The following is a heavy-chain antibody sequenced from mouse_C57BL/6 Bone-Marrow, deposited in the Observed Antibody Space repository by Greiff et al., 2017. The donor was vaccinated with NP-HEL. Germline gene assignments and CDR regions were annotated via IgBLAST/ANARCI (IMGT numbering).Heavy chain of an antibody. V-gene: IGHV1-80*01. CDR3: ARGAY. CDR1: GYEFSNYW. Sequence: VQLQESGAELVKPGASVKISCKASGYEFSNYWMNWVKQRPGKGLEWIGQIYPGDGDTNYNGKFKDKATLTADKSSSTAYMQLSRLTSEDSAVYFCARGAYGGQGTLVTVTA. J-gene: IGHJ3*01. CDR2: IYPGDGDT.